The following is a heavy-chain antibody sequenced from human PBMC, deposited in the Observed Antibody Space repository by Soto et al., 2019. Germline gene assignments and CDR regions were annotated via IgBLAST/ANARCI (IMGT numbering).Heavy chain of an antibody. D-gene: IGHD2-15*01. CDR2: IYYSGST. CDR3: AREALGYCSGGSCSHWFDP. CDR1: GGSINNVSNF. Sequence: SETLSLTCTVSGGSINNVSNFWTWIRQHPGKGLEWIGYIYYSGSTYYNPSLKSRLTISIDTSKNQFSLKLSSVTAADTAVYYCAREALGYCSGGSCSHWFDPWGQGTMVTVYS. V-gene: IGHV4-31*03. J-gene: IGHJ5*02.